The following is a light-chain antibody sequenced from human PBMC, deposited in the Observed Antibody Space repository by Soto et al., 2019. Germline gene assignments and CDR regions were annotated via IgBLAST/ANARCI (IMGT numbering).Light chain of an antibody. V-gene: IGLV9-49*01. J-gene: IGLJ2*01. CDR1: SGYSNYK. CDR2: VGTGGIVG. Sequence: QLVLTQPPSASASLGASVTLTCTLSSGYSNYKVDWYQQRPGKGPRFVMRVGTGGIVGSKGDGIPDRFSVLGSGLNRYLTIKNIQEEDESDYHCGADHGSGSNLGVVFGGGTKLTVL. CDR3: GADHGSGSNLGVV.